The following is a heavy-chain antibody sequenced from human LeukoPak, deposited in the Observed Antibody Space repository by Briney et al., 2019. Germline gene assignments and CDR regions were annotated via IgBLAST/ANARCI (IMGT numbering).Heavy chain of an antibody. CDR1: GSTFSSYA. D-gene: IGHD6-6*01. V-gene: IGHV3-23*01. CDR2: IGATGSTA. J-gene: IGHJ4*02. Sequence: TGGSLRLSCVDSGSTFSSYAINWVRQAPGKGLEWVSVIGATGSTAFYTDSVKGRFTISRDNSKNTLYLQMNSLRAEDTAVYCCAKDYGSSPFDSWGQGTLVTVSS. CDR3: AKDYGSSPFDS.